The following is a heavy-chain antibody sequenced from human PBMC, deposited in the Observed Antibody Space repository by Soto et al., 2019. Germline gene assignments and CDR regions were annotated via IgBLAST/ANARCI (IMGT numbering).Heavy chain of an antibody. CDR3: AKLETDIVVVVAAIKDAFDI. J-gene: IGHJ3*02. Sequence: EVQLVESGGGLVKPGGSLRLSCAASGFTFRSYSMNWVRQAPGKGLEGVSSISSSSSYIYYADSVKGRFTISRDNAKNSLYLQMNSLRAEDTAVYYCAKLETDIVVVVAAIKDAFDIWGQGTMVTVSS. V-gene: IGHV3-21*01. D-gene: IGHD2-15*01. CDR2: ISSSSSYI. CDR1: GFTFRSYS.